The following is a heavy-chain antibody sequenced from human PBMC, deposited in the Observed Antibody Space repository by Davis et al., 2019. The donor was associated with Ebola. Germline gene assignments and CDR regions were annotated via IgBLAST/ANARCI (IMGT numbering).Heavy chain of an antibody. J-gene: IGHJ6*02. CDR3: ARVDYGSGSPRLYYYYGMDV. CDR2: IKQDGSEK. Sequence: PGGSLRLSCAASGFTFSSYWMSWVRQAPGKGLEWVANIKQDGSEKYYVDSVKGRFTISRDNAKNSLYLQMNSLRAEDTAVYYCARVDYGSGSPRLYYYYGMDVWGQGTTVTVSS. V-gene: IGHV3-7*01. D-gene: IGHD3-10*01. CDR1: GFTFSSYW.